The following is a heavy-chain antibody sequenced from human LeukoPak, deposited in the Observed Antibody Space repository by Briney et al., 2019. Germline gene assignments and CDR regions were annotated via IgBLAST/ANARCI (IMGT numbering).Heavy chain of an antibody. CDR1: EFIVSRNY. CDR2: IYRSGTT. J-gene: IGHJ4*02. V-gene: IGHV3-53*01. CDR3: ARGDDYFDY. Sequence: PGGSLRLSCAASEFIVSRNYMNWVRRAPGKGLEWVSVIYRSGTTYYIASVKGRFTISRDNSKNTLYLLMNSLRADDTAVYYCARGDDYFDYWGQGTLVTVSS.